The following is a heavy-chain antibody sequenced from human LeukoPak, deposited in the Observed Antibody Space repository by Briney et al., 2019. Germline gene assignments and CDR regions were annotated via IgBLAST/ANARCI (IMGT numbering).Heavy chain of an antibody. CDR1: GGSISSSSYY. V-gene: IGHV4-39*07. CDR3: ARDLYYDFWSGYFDP. Sequence: PSQTLSLTCTVSGGSISSSSYYWGWIRQPPGKGLEWIGSIYYSGSTYYNPSLKSRVTISVDTSKNQFSLKLSSVTAADTAVYYCARDLYYDFWSGYFDPWGQGTLVTVSS. J-gene: IGHJ5*02. D-gene: IGHD3-3*01. CDR2: IYYSGST.